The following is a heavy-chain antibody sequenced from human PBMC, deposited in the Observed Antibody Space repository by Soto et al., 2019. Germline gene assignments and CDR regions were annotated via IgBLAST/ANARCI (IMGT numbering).Heavy chain of an antibody. Sequence: GASVKVSCKASGGTFSSYSIDWVRQAPGQGLEWMGGIIPIFGTANYAQKFQGRITITADESTCTAYMELRSLRSEDTAVYYCARGVHYDSSSYYYFYWGQGTLVTVSS. D-gene: IGHD3-22*01. V-gene: IGHV1-69*13. CDR2: IIPIFGTA. CDR1: GGTFSSYS. CDR3: ARGVHYDSSSYYYFY. J-gene: IGHJ4*02.